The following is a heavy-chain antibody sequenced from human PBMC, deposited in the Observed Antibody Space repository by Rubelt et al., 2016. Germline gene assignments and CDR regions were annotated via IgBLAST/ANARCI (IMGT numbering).Heavy chain of an antibody. D-gene: IGHD6-19*01. CDR2: IYHRGST. CDR3: ARDHSSGWYLEGFFDY. V-gene: IGHV4-39*07. J-gene: IGHJ4*02. Sequence: QLQLQESGPGLVKPSETLSLTCTVSGGSISSSSYYWGWLRQPPGKGLEWIGSIYHRGSTYYNPSLKSRVTISVDTSENQFSLKLSSVTAADTAVYYCARDHSSGWYLEGFFDYWGQGTLVTVSS. CDR1: GGSISSSSYY.